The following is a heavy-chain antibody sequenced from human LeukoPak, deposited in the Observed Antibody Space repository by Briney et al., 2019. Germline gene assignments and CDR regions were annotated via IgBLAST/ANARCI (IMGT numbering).Heavy chain of an antibody. CDR1: GFNFNTYS. V-gene: IGHV3-48*01. D-gene: IGHD6-13*01. Sequence: GGSLILSCAASGFNFNTYSMNWVRQAPGKGLEWVSHISSSSSTTYYAASVKGRFTISRDNSKNTLFLQMSSLRPEDTAVYYCVKRSPTAFYFHSWGQGTLVTVSS. J-gene: IGHJ4*02. CDR3: VKRSPTAFYFHS. CDR2: ISSSSSTT.